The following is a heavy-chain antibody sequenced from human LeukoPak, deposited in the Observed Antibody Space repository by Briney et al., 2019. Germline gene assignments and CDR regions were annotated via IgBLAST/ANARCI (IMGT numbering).Heavy chain of an antibody. D-gene: IGHD3-10*01. V-gene: IGHV3-7*03. CDR1: GFTFITYG. J-gene: IGHJ5*02. CDR3: ARDRARVFDN. Sequence: GGSLRLSRAASGFTFITYGIHWVRQAPGKGLEWVASISQDGTEKHHVDSVMGRFTISRDNAKNSLYLQMNGLRADDTAVYYCARDRARVFDNWGQGTLVTVSS. CDR2: ISQDGTEK.